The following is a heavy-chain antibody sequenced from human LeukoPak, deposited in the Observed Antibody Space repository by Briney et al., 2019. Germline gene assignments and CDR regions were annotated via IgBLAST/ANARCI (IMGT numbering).Heavy chain of an antibody. J-gene: IGHJ6*02. CDR3: ARDPGTYYYYYGMDV. Sequence: SGGSLRLSCAASGFTVSSNYMSWVRQAPGKGLEWVSVIYSGGSTYYADSVKGRFTISRDNSKNTLYLQMNSLRAVDTAVYYCARDPGTYYYYYGMDVWGQGTTVTVSS. V-gene: IGHV3-66*01. CDR2: IYSGGST. CDR1: GFTVSSNY. D-gene: IGHD6-13*01.